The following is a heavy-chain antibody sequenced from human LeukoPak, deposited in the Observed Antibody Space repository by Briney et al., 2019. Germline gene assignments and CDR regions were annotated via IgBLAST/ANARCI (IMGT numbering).Heavy chain of an antibody. CDR2: IYTSGTI. Sequence: PSETLSLTCTVSGVSISAYFWTWIRQPAGKGLEWIGRIYTSGTINYNPSLESRLTMSLDTSKSQISLRLSSVTAADTGVYYCARKDGDFWGQGTLVTVSS. CDR3: ARKDGDF. CDR1: GVSISAYF. V-gene: IGHV4-4*07. J-gene: IGHJ4*02.